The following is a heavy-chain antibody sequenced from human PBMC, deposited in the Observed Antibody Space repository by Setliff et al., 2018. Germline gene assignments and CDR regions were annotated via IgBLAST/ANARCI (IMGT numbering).Heavy chain of an antibody. Sequence: PSETLSLTCAVYGGSFSGYYWSWIRQPPGKGLEWIGSIYYSGSTYYNPSLKSRVTISVDTSKNQFSLKLSSVTAADTAVYYCARGRIAAALYYFDYWGQGTLVTVSS. CDR3: ARGRIAAALYYFDY. CDR2: IYYSGST. V-gene: IGHV4-34*01. CDR1: GGSFSGYY. J-gene: IGHJ4*02. D-gene: IGHD6-13*01.